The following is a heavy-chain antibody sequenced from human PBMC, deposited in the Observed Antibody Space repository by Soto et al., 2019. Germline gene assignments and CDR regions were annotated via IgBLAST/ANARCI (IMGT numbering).Heavy chain of an antibody. CDR3: AKTVYCSGGSCYSLPLSY. J-gene: IGHJ4*02. Sequence: GGSLRLSCAASGFPFSSYSMHWVRQAPGKGLEWVAVISYDGSNKYYADSVKGRFTISRDNSKNTLYLQMNSLRAEDTAVYYCAKTVYCSGGSCYSLPLSYWGQGTLVTVSS. D-gene: IGHD2-15*01. V-gene: IGHV3-30*18. CDR2: ISYDGSNK. CDR1: GFPFSSYS.